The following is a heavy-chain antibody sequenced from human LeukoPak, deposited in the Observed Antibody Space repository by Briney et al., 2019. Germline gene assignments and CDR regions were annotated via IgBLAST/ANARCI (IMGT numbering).Heavy chain of an antibody. J-gene: IGHJ4*02. Sequence: ASVKVSCKASGYTFTSYGISWVRQAPGQGLEWMGRIIPILGIANYAQKFQGRVTITADKSTSTAYMELSSLRSEDTAVYYCAREASEQLDYWGQGTLVTVSS. V-gene: IGHV1-69*04. CDR3: AREASEQLDY. CDR2: IIPILGIA. CDR1: GYTFTSYG. D-gene: IGHD6-13*01.